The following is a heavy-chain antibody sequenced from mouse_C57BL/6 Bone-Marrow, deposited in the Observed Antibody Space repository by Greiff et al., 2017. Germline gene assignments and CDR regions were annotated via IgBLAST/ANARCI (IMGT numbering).Heavy chain of an antibody. J-gene: IGHJ2*01. CDR3: ARDDYYGSLACDY. CDR1: GYTFTDYY. CDR2: INPNNGGT. D-gene: IGHD1-1*01. Sequence: VQLQQSGPELVKPGASVKISCKASGYTFTDYYMHWVKQSPGKSLEWIGDINPNNGGTSYNQKFTGKATLTVDKSSSTAYMDLRSLTSEASAVYYCARDDYYGSLACDYWGQGTTLTVSS. V-gene: IGHV1-26*01.